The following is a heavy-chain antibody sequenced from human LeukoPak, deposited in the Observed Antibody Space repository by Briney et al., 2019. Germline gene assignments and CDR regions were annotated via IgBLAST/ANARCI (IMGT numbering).Heavy chain of an antibody. J-gene: IGHJ6*03. CDR3: ARDLRITARPPTYYYYYYMDV. Sequence: SETLSLTCTVSGGSISSYYWSWIRQPPGKGLEWIGYIYYSGSTNYNPSLKSRVTISGDTSKNQFSLKLSSVTAADTAVYFCARDLRITARPPTYYYYYYMDVWGKGTTVTVSS. D-gene: IGHD6-6*01. CDR2: IYYSGST. CDR1: GGSISSYY. V-gene: IGHV4-59*12.